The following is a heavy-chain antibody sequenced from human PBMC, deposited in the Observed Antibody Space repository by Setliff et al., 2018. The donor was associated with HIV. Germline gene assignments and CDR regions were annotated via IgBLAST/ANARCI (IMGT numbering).Heavy chain of an antibody. CDR1: GFSFSSNW. V-gene: IGHV3-74*03. CDR2: ISPDGSST. Sequence: GESLRLSCAGSGFSFSSNWIHWVRQTAGKGLLWVSRISPDGSSTMYADSVKGRFTISRDNAKNTVYLQMDSLRAEDTGVYYCVRVVTFFSTGPHFDPWGQGTLVTVSS. J-gene: IGHJ5*02. D-gene: IGHD2-21*02. CDR3: VRVVTFFSTGPHFDP.